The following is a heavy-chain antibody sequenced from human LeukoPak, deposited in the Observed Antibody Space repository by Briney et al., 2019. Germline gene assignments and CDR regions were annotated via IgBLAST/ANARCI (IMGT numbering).Heavy chain of an antibody. CDR1: GYTLTELS. J-gene: IGHJ6*02. CDR3: ATPPRSGSYYYYGMDV. Sequence: RASVKVSCKVSGYTLTELSMHWVRQAPGKGLEWMGGFDPEDGETIYAQKFQGRVTMTEDTSTDTAYMELSSLRSEDTAVYYCATPPRSGSYYYYGMDVWGQGTTVTVS. V-gene: IGHV1-24*01. D-gene: IGHD1-26*01. CDR2: FDPEDGET.